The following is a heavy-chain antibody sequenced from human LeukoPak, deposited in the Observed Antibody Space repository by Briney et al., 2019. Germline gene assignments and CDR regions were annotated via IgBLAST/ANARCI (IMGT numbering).Heavy chain of an antibody. Sequence: SVKVSCKASGGTFSSYAISWVRQAPGQGLEWMGGIIPIFGTANYAQKFQGRVTMTRDTSISTAYMELSRLRSDDTAVYYCAREIQLIAPLDYWGQGTLVTVSP. CDR1: GGTFSSYA. J-gene: IGHJ4*02. D-gene: IGHD5-18*01. CDR2: IIPIFGTA. CDR3: AREIQLIAPLDY. V-gene: IGHV1-69*05.